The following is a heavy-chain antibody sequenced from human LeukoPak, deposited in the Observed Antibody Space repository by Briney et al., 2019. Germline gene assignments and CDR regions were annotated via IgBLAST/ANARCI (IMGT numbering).Heavy chain of an antibody. V-gene: IGHV3-66*01. CDR1: GFTVITNY. J-gene: IGHJ4*02. D-gene: IGHD4-23*01. CDR2: IYSDGTT. Sequence: GGSLRLSCAPSGFTVITNYMSWVRQAPGKGLEWVSVIYSDGTTYYADSVKGRFTISRDNSKNTLYLQMNSLRAEDTAVYYCARNFPTVVTSFDYWGQGTLVAVSS. CDR3: ARNFPTVVTSFDY.